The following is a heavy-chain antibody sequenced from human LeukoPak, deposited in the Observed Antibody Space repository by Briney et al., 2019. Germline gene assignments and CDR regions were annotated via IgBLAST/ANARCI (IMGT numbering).Heavy chain of an antibody. Sequence: SVKVSCKASGGTFSSYAISWVRQAPGQGLEWMGRIIPILGIANYAQKFQGSVTITADTSTSTAYMELRSLRSDDTAVYYCARAAYYYGSGSYYGGYWGQGTLVTVSS. V-gene: IGHV1-69*04. CDR1: GGTFSSYA. D-gene: IGHD3-10*01. CDR2: IIPILGIA. J-gene: IGHJ4*02. CDR3: ARAAYYYGSGSYYGGY.